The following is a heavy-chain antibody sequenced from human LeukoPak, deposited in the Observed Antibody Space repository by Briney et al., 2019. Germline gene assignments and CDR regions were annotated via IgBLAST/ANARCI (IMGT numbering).Heavy chain of an antibody. Sequence: GASVKVSCKAPGYTFTSYYMHWVRQAPGQGLEWMGIINPSGGSTSYAQKFQGRVTMTRDTSTSAVYMELSSLRSEDTAVYYCARGLSEQQLVGGENYFDYWGQGTLVTVSS. D-gene: IGHD6-13*01. CDR2: INPSGGST. CDR1: GYTFTSYY. V-gene: IGHV1-46*01. J-gene: IGHJ4*02. CDR3: ARGLSEQQLVGGENYFDY.